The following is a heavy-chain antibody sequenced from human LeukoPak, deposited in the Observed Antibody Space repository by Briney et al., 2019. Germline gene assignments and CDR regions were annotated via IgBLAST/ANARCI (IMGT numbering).Heavy chain of an antibody. CDR1: GGTFSSYA. CDR3: ARGVGGSSSSLNWSDP. CDR2: IIPILGIA. Sequence: SVKVSCKASGGTFSSYAISWVRQAPGQGLEWMGRIIPILGIANYAQKFQGRVTITADKSTSTAYMELSSLRSEDTAVYYCARGVGGSSSSLNWSDPWGQGTLVTVSS. D-gene: IGHD6-6*01. V-gene: IGHV1-69*04. J-gene: IGHJ5*02.